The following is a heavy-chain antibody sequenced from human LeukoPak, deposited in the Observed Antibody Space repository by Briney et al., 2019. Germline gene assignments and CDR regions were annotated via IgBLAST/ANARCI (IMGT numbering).Heavy chain of an antibody. Sequence: GSLRLSCAASGFTFSSYSMNWVRQAPGKGLEWVGEIFHNGTTHYNPSLKSRVTISLDTSKNQFSLKVTSVTAADTAVYYCARGSLGYGDLNDYWGQGTLVTVSS. D-gene: IGHD4-17*01. V-gene: IGHV4-4*02. CDR2: IFHNGTT. CDR1: GFTFSSYS. J-gene: IGHJ4*02. CDR3: ARGSLGYGDLNDY.